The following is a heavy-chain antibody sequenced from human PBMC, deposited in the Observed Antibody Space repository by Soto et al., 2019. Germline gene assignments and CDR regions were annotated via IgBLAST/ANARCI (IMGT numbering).Heavy chain of an antibody. CDR1: GYSLTSYW. D-gene: IGHD4-4*01. Sequence: GESLKISCKGSGYSLTSYWISWVRQMPGKGLEWMGRIDPSDSYTNYSPSFQGHVTISADKSISTAYLQWSSLKASDTAMYYCARLQSPKYYYYYYGMDVWGQGTTVTVSS. CDR3: ARLQSPKYYYYYYGMDV. J-gene: IGHJ6*02. CDR2: IDPSDSYT. V-gene: IGHV5-10-1*01.